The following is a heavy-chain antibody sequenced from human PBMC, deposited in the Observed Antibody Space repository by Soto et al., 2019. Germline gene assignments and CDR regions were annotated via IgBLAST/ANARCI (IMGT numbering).Heavy chain of an antibody. CDR2: ISSSSSTI. Sequence: EVQLVESGGGLVKPGGSLRLSCAASGFTFSSYSMNWVRQAPGKGLEWVSSISSSSSTIYYADSVKGRFTISRDNAKNSLYLQMNSLRDEDTAVYYCARVKKGVPAAITPFDYWGQGTLVTVSS. J-gene: IGHJ4*02. CDR3: ARVKKGVPAAITPFDY. V-gene: IGHV3-21*01. CDR1: GFTFSSYS. D-gene: IGHD2-2*01.